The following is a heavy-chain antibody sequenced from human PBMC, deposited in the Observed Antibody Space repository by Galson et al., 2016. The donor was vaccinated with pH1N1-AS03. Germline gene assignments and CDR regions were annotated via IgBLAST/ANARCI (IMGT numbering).Heavy chain of an antibody. CDR2: ISGSSSYI. CDR1: GFTFSHYS. V-gene: IGHV3-21*01. Sequence: SLRLSCAASGFTFSHYSMSWVRQAPGKGLEWVSSISGSSSYIYYADSVKGRFTISRHNAKNSVYLQMNSLRAEDTAVYYCAKDSKEYCSGGNCLAFDIWGQGTVVAVSS. CDR3: AKDSKEYCSGGNCLAFDI. D-gene: IGHD2-15*01. J-gene: IGHJ3*02.